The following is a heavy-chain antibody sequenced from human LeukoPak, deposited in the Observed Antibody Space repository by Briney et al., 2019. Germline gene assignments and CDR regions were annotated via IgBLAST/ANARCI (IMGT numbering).Heavy chain of an antibody. CDR1: GGSISSGDYY. Sequence: SQTLSLTCTVSGGSISSGDYYWSWIRQPPGKGLEWIGYIYYSGSTYYNPSLKSRVTISVDTSKNQFSLKLSSVTAADTAVYYCARDAGYGSGWVDYWGQGTLVTVSS. V-gene: IGHV4-30-4*08. J-gene: IGHJ4*02. CDR3: ARDAGYGSGWVDY. D-gene: IGHD6-19*01. CDR2: IYYSGST.